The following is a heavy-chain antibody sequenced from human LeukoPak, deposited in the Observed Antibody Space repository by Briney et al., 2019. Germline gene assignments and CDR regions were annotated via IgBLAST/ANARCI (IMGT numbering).Heavy chain of an antibody. V-gene: IGHV1-2*02. D-gene: IGHD3-10*01. CDR2: INPNGGGP. CDR1: GNIFTGYY. Sequence: ASVKVSCKASGNIFTGYYLHWVRQAPGQGLEWMGWINPNGGGPKYAPKFQGRVTMTRDTSINTVCMELSRLRSDDTAVYYCATGLFSYYYGSGAWGQGTLVTVSS. J-gene: IGHJ4*02. CDR3: ATGLFSYYYGSGA.